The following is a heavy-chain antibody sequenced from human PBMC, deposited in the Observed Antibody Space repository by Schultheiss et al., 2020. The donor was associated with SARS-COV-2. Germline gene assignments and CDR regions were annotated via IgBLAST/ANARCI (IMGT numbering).Heavy chain of an antibody. V-gene: IGHV3-9*01. CDR1: GFTFDDYA. CDR3: ARDEQWLALDY. J-gene: IGHJ4*02. Sequence: GGSLRLSCAASGFTFDDYAMHWVRQAPGKGLEWVSGISWNSGSIGYADSVKGRFTISRDNAKNSLYLQMNSLRAEDTALYYCARDEQWLALDYWGQGTLVTVSS. D-gene: IGHD6-19*01. CDR2: ISWNSGSI.